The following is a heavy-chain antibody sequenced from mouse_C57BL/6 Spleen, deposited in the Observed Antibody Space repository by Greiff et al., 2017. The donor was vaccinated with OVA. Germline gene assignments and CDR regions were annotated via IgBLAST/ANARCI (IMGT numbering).Heavy chain of an antibody. V-gene: IGHV3-6*01. Sequence: DVKLVESGPGLVKPSQSLSLTCSVTGYSITSGYYWNWIRQFPGNKLEWMGYISYDGSNNSNPSLKNRISITRDTSKNQFFLKLNSVTTEDTATYYCARDREDLAWFAYWGQGTLVTVSA. CDR3: ARDREDLAWFAY. J-gene: IGHJ3*01. CDR2: ISYDGSN. CDR1: GYSITSGYY.